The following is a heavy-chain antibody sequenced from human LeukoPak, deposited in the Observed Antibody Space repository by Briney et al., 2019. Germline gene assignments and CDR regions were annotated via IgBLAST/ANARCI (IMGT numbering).Heavy chain of an antibody. D-gene: IGHD4-17*01. CDR3: ARRGGKNYGDYVLYYYYMDV. V-gene: IGHV1-18*01. CDR2: ISAYNGKT. Sequence: ASVKVSCKASGYTFTSHGISWVRQAPGQGLEWMGWISAYNGKTNYAQKFQGRVTMITDRSTSTAYMELRSLRSDDTAVYYCARRGGKNYGDYVLYYYYMDVWGTGTTVTVSS. J-gene: IGHJ6*03. CDR1: GYTFTSHG.